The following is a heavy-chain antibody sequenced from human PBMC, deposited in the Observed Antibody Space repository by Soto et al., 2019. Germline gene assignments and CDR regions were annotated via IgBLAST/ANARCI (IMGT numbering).Heavy chain of an antibody. V-gene: IGHV3-49*04. CDR2: IRSNTYGGIT. Sequence: PGGSLRLSCLGSGFTSYNFGDYAITWVRQAPVKGLEWVGFIRSNTYGGITQYAASVRGRFTISRDDSKSVAYLQMNSLKTEDTALYYCSVGKTRDGYNFGHWGQGTLVTVSS. D-gene: IGHD5-12*01. CDR3: SVGKTRDGYNFGH. J-gene: IGHJ5*02. CDR1: GFTSYNFGDYA.